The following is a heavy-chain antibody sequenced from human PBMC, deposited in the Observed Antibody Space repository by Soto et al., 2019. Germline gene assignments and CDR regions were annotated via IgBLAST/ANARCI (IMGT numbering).Heavy chain of an antibody. J-gene: IGHJ6*02. D-gene: IGHD1-26*01. V-gene: IGHV4-34*01. CDR3: ERGGYSGSYPLGMDV. CDR2: INHSGST. Sequence: QVQLQQWGAGLLKPSETLSPTSAVNGGSFSGYYWSGIRQPPGKGLEWIGEINHSGSTNYNPSLKSRDTISVHTSKHQFSLKLSAVTAENTAVYYCERGGYSGSYPLGMDVWGQGTTVTVSS. CDR1: GGSFSGYY.